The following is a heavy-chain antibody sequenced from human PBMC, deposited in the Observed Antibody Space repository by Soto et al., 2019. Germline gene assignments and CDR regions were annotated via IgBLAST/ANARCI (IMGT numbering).Heavy chain of an antibody. CDR3: APLIGELGYFDY. CDR1: GGSISSGDYY. J-gene: IGHJ4*02. Sequence: SETLSLTCTVSGGSISSGDYYWSWIRQPPGKGLEWIGYIYYSGSTYYNQSLKSRVTISVDTSKNQFSLKLSSVTAADTAVYYCAPLIGELGYFDYWGQGTLVTVSS. D-gene: IGHD7-27*01. V-gene: IGHV4-30-4*01. CDR2: IYYSGST.